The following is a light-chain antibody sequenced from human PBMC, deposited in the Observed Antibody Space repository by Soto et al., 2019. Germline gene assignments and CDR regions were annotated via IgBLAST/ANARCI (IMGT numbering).Light chain of an antibody. CDR1: QTVSSN. CDR2: GAY. J-gene: IGKJ3*01. CDR3: QQYTNWPVVR. Sequence: ETVITQSPATLSVYAGERATLYCTASQTVSSNLAWYQQKPGQSHRLLIYGAYNRATGIPDRFSGSGSGTEFTLTIKRLQSEDFAVYYCQQYTNWPVVRLGRGTKVDIK. V-gene: IGKV3-15*01.